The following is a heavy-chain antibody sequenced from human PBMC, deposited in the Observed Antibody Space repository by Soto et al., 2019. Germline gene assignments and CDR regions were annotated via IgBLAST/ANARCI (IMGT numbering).Heavy chain of an antibody. CDR1: GVTFSDFG. J-gene: IGHJ6*02. V-gene: IGHV3-13*05. CDR3: ARAYSGRLPRRADYYLAMDV. Sequence: CGAVGVTFSDFGGHRVRQTTGKGLEWVSAIGAADDPYYLGSVKGRFTISRENANNSLYLQMNSLRAEDTAVYYCARAYSGRLPRRADYYLAMDVWGQGTTVTVSS. CDR2: IGAADDP. D-gene: IGHD2-15*01.